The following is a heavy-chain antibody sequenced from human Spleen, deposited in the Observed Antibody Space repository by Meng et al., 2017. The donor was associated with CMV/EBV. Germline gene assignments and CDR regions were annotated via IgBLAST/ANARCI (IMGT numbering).Heavy chain of an antibody. V-gene: IGHV3-49*04. D-gene: IGHD3-3*01. CDR3: TRDRVDFWSGYLSYYYGMDV. J-gene: IGHJ6*02. CDR1: GFTFGDYA. Sequence: GESLKISCTDSGFTFGDYAMSWVRQAPGKGLEWVGFIRSKAYGGTTEYAASVKGRFTISRDDSKSIAYLQMNSLKTEDTAVYYCTRDRVDFWSGYLSYYYGMDVWGQGTTVTVSS. CDR2: IRSKAYGGTT.